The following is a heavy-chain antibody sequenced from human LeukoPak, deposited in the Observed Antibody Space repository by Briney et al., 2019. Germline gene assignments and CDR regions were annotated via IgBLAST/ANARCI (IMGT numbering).Heavy chain of an antibody. CDR2: ILHTGST. D-gene: IGHD1-26*01. CDR1: GFTFSNVW. V-gene: IGHV4-4*02. Sequence: GSLRLSCAASGFTFSNVWMSWVRQAPGKGLEWVGEILHTGSTNYNPSLKSRVTMSVDTSKNQFSLRLSSVTAADTAVYYCARDVGRGGTHVDDYWGQGTLVTVSS. CDR3: ARDVGRGGTHVDDY. J-gene: IGHJ4*02.